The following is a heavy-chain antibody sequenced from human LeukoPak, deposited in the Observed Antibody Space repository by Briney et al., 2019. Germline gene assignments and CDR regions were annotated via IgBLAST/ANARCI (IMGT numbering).Heavy chain of an antibody. CDR1: GGSISSYY. D-gene: IGHD2-2*01. Sequence: SETLSLTCTVSGGSISSYYWSWIRQPPGKGLEWIGYIYYSGSTNYNPSLKSRVTISVDTSKNQFSLKLSSVTAADTAVYYCARAVVVVPAATGWFDPWGQGTLVTVSS. V-gene: IGHV4-59*01. CDR3: ARAVVVVPAATGWFDP. CDR2: IYYSGST. J-gene: IGHJ5*02.